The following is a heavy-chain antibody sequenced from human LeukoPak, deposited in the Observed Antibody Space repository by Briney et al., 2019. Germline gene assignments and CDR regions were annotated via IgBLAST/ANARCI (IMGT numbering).Heavy chain of an antibody. V-gene: IGHV3-7*03. J-gene: IGHJ4*02. D-gene: IGHD4-23*01. CDR1: GFTFSGYW. CDR3: AKYDSGYSLDY. CDR2: IQRDGSDK. Sequence: GGSLRLSCVASGFTFSGYWMSWVSQAPGKGLEWVAKIQRDGSDKEYVDSVKGRFGISRDNAKNSLFLQMNSLRAEDTAIYFCAKYDSGYSLDYWGQGTLVIVSS.